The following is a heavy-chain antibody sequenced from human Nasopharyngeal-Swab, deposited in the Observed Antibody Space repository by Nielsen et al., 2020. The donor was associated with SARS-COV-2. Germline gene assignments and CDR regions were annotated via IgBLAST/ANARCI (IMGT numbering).Heavy chain of an antibody. V-gene: IGHV4-59*01. D-gene: IGHD1-14*01. Sequence: RQAPGKGLEWIGYIYYSGSTNYNPSLKSRVTISVDTSKNQFSLKLSSVTAADTAVYYCARDREKDRLRYYGMDVWGQGTTVTVSS. J-gene: IGHJ6*02. CDR3: ARDREKDRLRYYGMDV. CDR2: IYYSGST.